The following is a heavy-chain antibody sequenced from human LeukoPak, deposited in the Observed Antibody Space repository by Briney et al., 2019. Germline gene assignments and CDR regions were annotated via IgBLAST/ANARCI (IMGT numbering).Heavy chain of an antibody. CDR3: ASTMWIQLWPIHDAFDI. V-gene: IGHV1-24*01. CDR2: FDPEDGET. CDR1: GYTLTELS. D-gene: IGHD5-18*01. Sequence: ASVKVSCKVSGYTLTELSMHWVRQAPGKGLEWMGGFDPEDGETIYAQKFQGRVTMTEDTSTDTAYMELSSLRSEDTAVYYCASTMWIQLWPIHDAFDIWGQGTMVTVSS. J-gene: IGHJ3*02.